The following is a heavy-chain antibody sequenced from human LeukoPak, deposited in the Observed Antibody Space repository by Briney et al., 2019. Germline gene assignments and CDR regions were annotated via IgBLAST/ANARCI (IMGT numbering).Heavy chain of an antibody. Sequence: HPGGSLRLSCAASGFTFSSYGMSWVRQAPGKGLEWVSAISGSGGSTYYADSVKGRFTISRDNSKNTLYLQMNSLRAEDTAVYYCAKRGGYDWEFGFDYWGQGTLVTVSS. V-gene: IGHV3-23*01. J-gene: IGHJ4*02. D-gene: IGHD5-12*01. CDR1: GFTFSSYG. CDR3: AKRGGYDWEFGFDY. CDR2: ISGSGGST.